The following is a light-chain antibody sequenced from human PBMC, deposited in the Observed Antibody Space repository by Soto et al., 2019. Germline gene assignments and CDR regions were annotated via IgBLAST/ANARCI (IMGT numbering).Light chain of an antibody. V-gene: IGKV1-33*01. CDR1: QDISNS. CDR3: YLYPLLPPRT. CDR2: DAS. J-gene: IGKJ1*01. Sequence: DVQMTQSPSSLSASVGDKITITCQASQDISNSLEWYQQKPGKAPNLLIYDASNLETGVPSSFSGRAYGTDFTLNISRLQHEEIGTDCCYLYPLLPPRTCGPGNKVEI.